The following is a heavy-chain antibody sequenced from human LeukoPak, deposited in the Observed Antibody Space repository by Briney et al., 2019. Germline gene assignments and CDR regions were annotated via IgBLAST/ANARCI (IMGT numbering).Heavy chain of an antibody. J-gene: IGHJ4*02. V-gene: IGHV4-39*07. Sequence: SETLFLTCTVSGGSISSSSYSWGWIRQPPGKGLEWIGGIYYSGSTYYNPSLKSRVTISVDTSKNQFSLKLSSVTAADTAVYYCARGFGVVRLFGYWGQGTLVTVSS. CDR2: IYYSGST. CDR3: ARGFGVVRLFGY. D-gene: IGHD3-3*01. CDR1: GGSISSSSYS.